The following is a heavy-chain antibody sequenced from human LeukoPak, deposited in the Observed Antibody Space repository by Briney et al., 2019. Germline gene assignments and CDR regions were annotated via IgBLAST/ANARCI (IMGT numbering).Heavy chain of an antibody. CDR1: GYTFIAYC. D-gene: IGHD3/OR15-3a*01. CDR3: ARGHIFDFAF. J-gene: IGHJ4*02. CDR2: ISPNSGGT. V-gene: IGHV1-2*02. Sequence: GASVKLSCKASGYTFIAYCLYWVRQAPGQGLELMGWISPNSGGTKYAQNFQGRVTMTRDTSISTVYMELSRLSYDDTAVYYCARGHIFDFAFWGQGTLVTVSS.